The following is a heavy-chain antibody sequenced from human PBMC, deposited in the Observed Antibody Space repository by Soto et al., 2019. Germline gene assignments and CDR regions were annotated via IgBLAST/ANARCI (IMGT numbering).Heavy chain of an antibody. D-gene: IGHD5-18*01. J-gene: IGHJ6*02. Sequence: QVQLVQSGAEVKKPGSSVKVSCKASGGTFSSYAISWVRQAPGQWLEWMGGIMAIFGTANYAQKFQGRVTITADESTSTAYMGLRSLRSEDTAVYYCAREATWIQISVGMDVWGQGTTVTVSS. V-gene: IGHV1-69*01. CDR3: AREATWIQISVGMDV. CDR2: IMAIFGTA. CDR1: GGTFSSYA.